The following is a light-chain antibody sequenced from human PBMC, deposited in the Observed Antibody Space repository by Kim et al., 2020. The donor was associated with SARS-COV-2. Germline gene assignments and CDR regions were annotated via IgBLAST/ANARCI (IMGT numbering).Light chain of an antibody. V-gene: IGKV3D-15*01. CDR1: QSVSST. Sequence: VAPGERATLSCRASQSVSSTIAWYQQKPGQAPRLLIYGESTRATDIPARFSGSGSGTEFTLTISSLQSEEFAVYYCQQYNKWPISFGQGTRLEIK. J-gene: IGKJ5*01. CDR3: QQYNKWPIS. CDR2: GES.